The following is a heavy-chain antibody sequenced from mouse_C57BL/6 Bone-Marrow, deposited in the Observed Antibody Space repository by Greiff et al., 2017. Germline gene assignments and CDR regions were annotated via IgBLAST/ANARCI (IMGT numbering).Heavy chain of an antibody. V-gene: IGHV1-42*01. CDR2: INPSTGGT. Sequence: VQLQQSGPELVKPGASVKISCKASGYSFTGYYMNWVKQSPEKSLEWIGEINPSTGGTTYNQKFKAKATLTVDKSSSTAYMQRKSLTSEDSAVYYCARNYGSSLWFAYWGQGTLVTVSA. CDR1: GYSFTGYY. D-gene: IGHD1-1*01. J-gene: IGHJ3*01. CDR3: ARNYGSSLWFAY.